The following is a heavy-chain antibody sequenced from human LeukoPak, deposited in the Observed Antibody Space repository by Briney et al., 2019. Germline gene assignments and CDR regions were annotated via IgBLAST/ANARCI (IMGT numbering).Heavy chain of an antibody. CDR2: ININTGNP. J-gene: IGHJ3*02. V-gene: IGHV7-4-1*02. Sequence: ASVKVSCKASGYSFTSYGLNWVRQAPGQGLEWMGWININTGNPTYAQGFTGRFVFSLDTSVSTAYLQISSLKAEDTAVYYCARDATYCSGGSCLLDAFDIWGQGTMVTVSS. D-gene: IGHD2-15*01. CDR3: ARDATYCSGGSCLLDAFDI. CDR1: GYSFTSYG.